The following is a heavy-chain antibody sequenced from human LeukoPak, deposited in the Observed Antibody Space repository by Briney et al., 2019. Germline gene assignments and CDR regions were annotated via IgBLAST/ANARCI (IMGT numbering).Heavy chain of an antibody. CDR1: GYTFTSYD. Sequence: SVKVSCKASGYTFTSYDINWVRQATGQGLEWTGWMNPNSGNTGYAQKFQGRVTITRNTSISTAYMELSSLRSEDTAVYYCARGRAPEENWFDPWGQGTLVTVFS. V-gene: IGHV1-8*03. CDR2: MNPNSGNT. CDR3: ARGRAPEENWFDP. J-gene: IGHJ5*02.